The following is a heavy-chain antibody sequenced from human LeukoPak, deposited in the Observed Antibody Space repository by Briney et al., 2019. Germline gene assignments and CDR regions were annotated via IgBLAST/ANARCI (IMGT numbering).Heavy chain of an antibody. V-gene: IGHV3-13*04. CDR3: AKLGREITMIVHDY. CDR1: GFTFSSYD. D-gene: IGHD3-22*01. Sequence: PGGSLRLSCAASGFTFSSYDMHWVRQATGKGLEWVSAIGTAGDTYYPGSVKGRFTISRENAKNSLYLQMNSLRAEDTAVYYCAKLGREITMIVHDYWGQGTLVTVSS. J-gene: IGHJ4*02. CDR2: IGTAGDT.